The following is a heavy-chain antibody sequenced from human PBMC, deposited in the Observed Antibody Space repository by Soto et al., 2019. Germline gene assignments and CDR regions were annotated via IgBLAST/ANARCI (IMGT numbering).Heavy chain of an antibody. CDR1: GYAFTSYY. V-gene: IGHV1-46*01. J-gene: IGHJ3*02. CDR2: INPSGGST. Sequence: GASVKVSCKASGYAFTSYYMHWVRQAPGQGLEWMGIINPSGGSTSYARKFQGRVTMTRDTSTSTVHMELSSLRSEDTAVYYCAIPSLPWSPDAFDIWGQGTMVTVSS. CDR3: AIPSLPWSPDAFDI. D-gene: IGHD1-1*01.